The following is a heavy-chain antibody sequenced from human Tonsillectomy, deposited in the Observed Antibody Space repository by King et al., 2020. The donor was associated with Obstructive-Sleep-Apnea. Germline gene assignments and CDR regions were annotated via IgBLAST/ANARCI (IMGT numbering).Heavy chain of an antibody. CDR2: IDPSDSYT. CDR3: ARLRMYYYDSSGYYYSY. J-gene: IGHJ4*02. D-gene: IGHD3-22*01. V-gene: IGHV5-10-1*01. Sequence: QLVQSGAEVKKPGESLRISCKGSGYSFTSYWISWVRQMPGKGLEWMGRIDPSDSYTNYSPSFQGHVTISADKAISTAYLQWSSLKSSDTAMYYCARLRMYYYDSSGYYYSYWGQGTLVTVSS. CDR1: GYSFTSYW.